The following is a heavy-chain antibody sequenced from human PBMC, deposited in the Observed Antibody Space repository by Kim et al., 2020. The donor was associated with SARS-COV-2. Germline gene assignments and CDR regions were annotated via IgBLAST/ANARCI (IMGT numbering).Heavy chain of an antibody. CDR1: GGTFSSYA. D-gene: IGHD3-16*02. CDR2: IIPIFGTA. Sequence: SVKVSCKASGGTFSSYAISWVRQAPGQGLEWMGGIIPIFGTANYAQKFQGRVTITADESTSTAYMELSSLRSEDTAVYYCARGDMITFGGVIVPDAFDIWGQGTMVTVSS. CDR3: ARGDMITFGGVIVPDAFDI. V-gene: IGHV1-69*13. J-gene: IGHJ3*02.